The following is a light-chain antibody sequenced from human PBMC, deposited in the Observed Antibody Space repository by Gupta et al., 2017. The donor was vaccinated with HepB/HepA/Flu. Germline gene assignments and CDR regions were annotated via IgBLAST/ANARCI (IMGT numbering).Light chain of an antibody. CDR1: QSVLYTPNRKNY. V-gene: IGKV4-1*01. J-gene: IGKJ2*01. CDR3: HQNDHFPYT. Sequence: DIVMTQSPDSLSVSLGERATNTCKSSQSVLYTPNRKNYLHWYQQKPGQPPRLLIGRASTRDSGVPDRFSGSGSGTEFTLTISILQAEDVAVYYCHQNDHFPYTFGQGTYLEIK. CDR2: RAS.